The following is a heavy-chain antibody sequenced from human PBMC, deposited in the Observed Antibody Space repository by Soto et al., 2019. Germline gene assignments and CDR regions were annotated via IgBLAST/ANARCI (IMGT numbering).Heavy chain of an antibody. D-gene: IGHD4-17*01. Sequence: ASVKVSCKASGYTFTGYYMHWVRQAPGQGLEWMGWINPNSGGTNYAQKFQGWVTMTRDRSISTAYMELSRLRSDDTAVYYCAKGRVPLPTVTTRGDAFDIWGQGTMVTVSS. V-gene: IGHV1-2*04. CDR1: GYTFTGYY. CDR3: AKGRVPLPTVTTRGDAFDI. J-gene: IGHJ3*02. CDR2: INPNSGGT.